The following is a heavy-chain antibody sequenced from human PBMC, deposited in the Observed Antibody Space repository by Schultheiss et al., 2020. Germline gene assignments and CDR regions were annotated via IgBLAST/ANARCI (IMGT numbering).Heavy chain of an antibody. CDR1: GGSISSGGYY. V-gene: IGHV4-61*08. Sequence: SETLSLTCTVSGGSISSGGYYWSWIRQHPGKGLEWIGYIYYSGSTNYNPSLKSRVTISVDTSKNQFSLKLSSVTAADTAVYYCARETAVAGNPFDPWGQGTLVTVAS. CDR3: ARETAVAGNPFDP. D-gene: IGHD6-19*01. CDR2: IYYSGST. J-gene: IGHJ5*02.